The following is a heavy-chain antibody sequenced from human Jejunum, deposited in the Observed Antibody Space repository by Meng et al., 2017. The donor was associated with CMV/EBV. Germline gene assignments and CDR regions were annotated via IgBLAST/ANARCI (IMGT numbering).Heavy chain of an antibody. CDR3: AREISMVRGGAE. D-gene: IGHD3-10*01. CDR2: ISSSGNYM. V-gene: IGHV3-21*01. CDR1: GFSFNYYG. J-gene: IGHJ4*02. Sequence: SGFSFNYYGMNWVRQAPGKGLEWVSSISSSGNYMYYADSVKGRFTISRDSAKDSLYLQMNSLRVEDTAVYYCAREISMVRGGAEWGQGTLVTVSS.